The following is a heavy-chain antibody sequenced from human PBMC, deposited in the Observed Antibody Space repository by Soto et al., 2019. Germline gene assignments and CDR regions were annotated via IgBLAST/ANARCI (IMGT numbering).Heavy chain of an antibody. V-gene: IGHV3-15*07. CDR3: IATTSYYYYYYGMDV. CDR2: IKSKTDGGTT. Sequence: EVQLVESGGGLVKPGGSLRLSCAASGFTFSNAWMNWVRQAPGKGLEWVGRIKSKTDGGTTDYDAPVKGRFTISRDDSKNTLYLQMNSLKTEDTAVYYCIATTSYYYYYYGMDVWGQGTTVTVSS. CDR1: GFTFSNAW. D-gene: IGHD1-26*01. J-gene: IGHJ6*02.